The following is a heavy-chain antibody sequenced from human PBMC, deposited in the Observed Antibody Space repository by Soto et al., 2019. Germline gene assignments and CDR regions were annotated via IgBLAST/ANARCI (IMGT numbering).Heavy chain of an antibody. D-gene: IGHD3-3*01. J-gene: IGHJ4*02. CDR3: AHRILRTVFGLVTTTAIYFDF. CDR2: IYWDDDK. Sequence: QITLNESGPTVVKPAETLTLTCTFSGFSLTTSGVGVGWIRQSPAKAPEWLALIYWDDDKRYSASLKRRLTTPKDTSKTQVVLTMASVDPADTATYYCAHRILRTVFGLVTTTAIYFDFWGQGTPVVVSS. V-gene: IGHV2-5*02. CDR1: GFSLTTSGVG.